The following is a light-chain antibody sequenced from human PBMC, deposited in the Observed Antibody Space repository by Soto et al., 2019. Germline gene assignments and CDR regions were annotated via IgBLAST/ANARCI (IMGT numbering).Light chain of an antibody. J-gene: IGLJ1*01. Sequence: QSALTQPASVSGSPGQSITISCTGTSSDVGGYNYVSWYQQHPGKAPKVMIYDVSNRPSGVSNRFSGAKSGNTASLTISGLQADDEADYYCSSYTSSSTLGVFGTGTKLTVL. CDR2: DVS. V-gene: IGLV2-14*01. CDR3: SSYTSSSTLGV. CDR1: SSDVGGYNY.